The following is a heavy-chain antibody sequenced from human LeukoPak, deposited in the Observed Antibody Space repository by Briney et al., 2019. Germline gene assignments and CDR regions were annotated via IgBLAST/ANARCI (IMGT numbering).Heavy chain of an antibody. Sequence: PGGSLRLSCAASGFIISSRWMSWVRQAPGKGLEWVAYIKRDGSGEYYVDSVKGRFTISRDNAKNSLYLQMNSLRAEDTAVYYCASLLGDKTIFDYWGQGTLVTVSS. CDR2: IKRDGSGE. J-gene: IGHJ4*02. CDR3: ASLLGDKTIFDY. V-gene: IGHV3-7*01. CDR1: GFIISSRW. D-gene: IGHD1-26*01.